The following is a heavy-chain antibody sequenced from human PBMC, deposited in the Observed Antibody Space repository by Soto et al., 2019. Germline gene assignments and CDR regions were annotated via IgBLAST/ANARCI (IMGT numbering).Heavy chain of an antibody. CDR2: IRNKSYNYAT. D-gene: IGHD3-22*01. CDR1: GFIFRGSA. J-gene: IGHJ4*02. V-gene: IGHV3-73*02. CDR3: TRLSGDYSTGKQNYFDY. Sequence: EVQLVESGGGLVQPGGSLRISCAASGFIFRGSAMHWVRQAPGKGLEWVGRIRNKSYNYATAYAASVTGRFSIFRDDSKNMAYLQMNSLKTEDTAVYYCTRLSGDYSTGKQNYFDYWGQGTLVTVSS.